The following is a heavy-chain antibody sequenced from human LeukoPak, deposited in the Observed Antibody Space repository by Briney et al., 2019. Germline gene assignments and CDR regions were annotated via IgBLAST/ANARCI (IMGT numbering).Heavy chain of an antibody. D-gene: IGHD2-2*01. J-gene: IGHJ4*02. CDR1: GFTFSSYW. CDR3: ARADYYCSSTSCGFDY. Sequence: PGGSLRLSCAASGFTFSSYWMHWVRQAPGKGLVWVSRISSDGSSTSYADSVKGRFTISRDNAKNTLYLQMNSLRAEDTAVYYCARADYYCSSTSCGFDYWGQGTLVTVSS. V-gene: IGHV3-74*01. CDR2: ISSDGSST.